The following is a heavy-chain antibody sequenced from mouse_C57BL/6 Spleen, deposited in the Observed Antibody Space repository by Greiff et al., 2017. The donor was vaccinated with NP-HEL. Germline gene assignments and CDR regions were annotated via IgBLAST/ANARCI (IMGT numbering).Heavy chain of an antibody. D-gene: IGHD1-1*01. CDR2: INYDGSST. Sequence: EVQRVESEGGLVQPGSSMKLSCTASGFTFSDYYMAWVRQVPEKGLEWVANINYDGSSTYYLDALKCRFIISRDNAKNILYLQMSSLKSEDTATYYCAREYGSSSYWYFDVWGTGTTVTVSS. J-gene: IGHJ1*03. V-gene: IGHV5-16*01. CDR3: AREYGSSSYWYFDV. CDR1: GFTFSDYY.